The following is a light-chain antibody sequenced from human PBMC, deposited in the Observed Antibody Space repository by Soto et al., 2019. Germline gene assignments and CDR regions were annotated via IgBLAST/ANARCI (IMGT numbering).Light chain of an antibody. V-gene: IGKV3-20*01. CDR1: QSVNGNY. CDR2: GAS. Sequence: EIVLTQSPGTLSLSPGERATLSCRASQSVNGNYLTWYQQKPGQAPRLLIYGASTRATGTPGRFSGSGSGTDFTLTISRLEPEDFAVYYCQQYGSSFRYTFGQGTKLEIK. CDR3: QQYGSSFRYT. J-gene: IGKJ2*01.